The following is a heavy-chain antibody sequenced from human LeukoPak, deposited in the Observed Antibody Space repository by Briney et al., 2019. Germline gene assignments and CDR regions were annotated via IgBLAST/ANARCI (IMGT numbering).Heavy chain of an antibody. J-gene: IGHJ4*02. Sequence: SVKVSCKASGGTFSSYAISWVRQAPGQGRGWMGGLIPILGTANYAQKFQGRVTITTDESKSTAYMELSSLRSEDTAVYYCARDPEAQYYDFWSGYFDYWGQGTLVTVSS. CDR3: ARDPEAQYYDFWSGYFDY. CDR2: LIPILGTA. V-gene: IGHV1-69*05. D-gene: IGHD3-3*01. CDR1: GGTFSSYA.